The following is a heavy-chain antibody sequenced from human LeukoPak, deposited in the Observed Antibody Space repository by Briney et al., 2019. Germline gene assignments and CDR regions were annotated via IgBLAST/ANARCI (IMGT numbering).Heavy chain of an antibody. CDR1: GFTFISSA. Sequence: GGSLRLSCAASGFTFISSAMTWVRQVPGKGLDWVSAISSSGDHTYYTDSVKGRFTISRDNSKNTLYLRMNSLRAEDTAVYYCAKGPYYYMDVWGKGTTVTVSS. CDR2: ISSSGDHT. J-gene: IGHJ6*03. V-gene: IGHV3-23*01. CDR3: AKGPYYYMDV.